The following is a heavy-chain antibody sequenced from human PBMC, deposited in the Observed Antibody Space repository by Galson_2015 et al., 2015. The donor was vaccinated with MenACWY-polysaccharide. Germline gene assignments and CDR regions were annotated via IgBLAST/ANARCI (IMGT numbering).Heavy chain of an antibody. D-gene: IGHD4-23*01. CDR3: AKGGPRTPNSGASFDY. J-gene: IGHJ4*02. CDR1: GFTFSSFA. V-gene: IGHV3-23*01. Sequence: SLRLSCAASGFTFSSFAMSWVRQAPGKGLEWVSSISPSGAGTYYADSVKGRFTISRDNSKNTLYLQMNSLRAEDTAVFYCAKGGPRTPNSGASFDYWGQGTLVTVSS. CDR2: ISPSGAGT.